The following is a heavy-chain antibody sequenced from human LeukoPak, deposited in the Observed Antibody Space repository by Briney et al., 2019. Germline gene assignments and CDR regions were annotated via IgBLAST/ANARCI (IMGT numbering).Heavy chain of an antibody. J-gene: IGHJ6*03. Sequence: SETLSLTCAVYGGSFSGYYWSWIRQPPGKGLEWIGEINHSGSTNYNTSLRSRVTISVDTSKNQFSLKLSSVTAADTAVYYCAGHRLAANYYYYYMVVWGKGTTVTVSS. CDR1: GGSFSGYY. V-gene: IGHV4-34*01. CDR2: INHSGST. D-gene: IGHD1-26*01. CDR3: AGHRLAANYYYYYMVV.